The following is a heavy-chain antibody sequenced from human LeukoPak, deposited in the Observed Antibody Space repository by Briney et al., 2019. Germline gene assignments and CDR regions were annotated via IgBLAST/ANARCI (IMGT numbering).Heavy chain of an antibody. J-gene: IGHJ4*02. CDR3: ARGPPYGSGSTQVY. CDR1: GYTFTKYY. V-gene: IGHV1-46*01. CDR2: VNPSSGST. Sequence: ASVKLSCKASGYTFTKYYLHWVRQAPGQGLEWMGLVNPSSGSTTYAQKFQDRVTMTRDTSTSTVYMELTSLRSEDTAVYYCARGPPYGSGSTQVYWGQGARVTVSS. D-gene: IGHD3-10*01.